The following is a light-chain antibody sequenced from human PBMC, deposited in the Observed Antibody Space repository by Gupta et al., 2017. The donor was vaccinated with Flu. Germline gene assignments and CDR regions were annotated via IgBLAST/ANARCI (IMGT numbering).Light chain of an antibody. CDR1: SRDIGGYNY. CDR2: EVS. V-gene: IGLV2-14*01. CDR3: SSYTSTSMI. J-gene: IGLJ2*01. Sequence: QSITTSCTGTSRDIGGYNYVSWYQQHPGKAPKLMIYEVSNRPSGVSNRFSASKSGNTASLTISGLQAEDEADYYCSSYTSTSMIFGGGTTLTVL.